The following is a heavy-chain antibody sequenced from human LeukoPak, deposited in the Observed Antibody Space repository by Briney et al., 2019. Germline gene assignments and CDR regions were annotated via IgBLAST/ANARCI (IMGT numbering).Heavy chain of an antibody. Sequence: GGSLRLSCSASGFTFSSYAMHWVCQAPGKGLEYVSAISNNGGSTYYADSVKGRCTISRDNSKNTLYLQMSSLRAEDTAVYYCVKGSLYCGGACYFDYWGQGTQVTVSS. D-gene: IGHD2-21*02. CDR2: ISNNGGST. V-gene: IGHV3-64D*09. J-gene: IGHJ4*02. CDR1: GFTFSSYA. CDR3: VKGSLYCGGACYFDY.